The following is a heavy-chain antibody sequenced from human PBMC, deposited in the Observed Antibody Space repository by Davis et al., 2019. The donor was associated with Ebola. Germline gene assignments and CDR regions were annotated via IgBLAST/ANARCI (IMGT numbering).Heavy chain of an antibody. CDR3: ARESTVVTARTDY. Sequence: PGGSLRLSCAASGFTFSSYSMNWVRQAPGKGLEWVSYISSSGSTIYYADSVKGRFTISRDNAKNSLYLQMNSLRAEDTAVYYCARESTVVTARTDYWGQGTLVTVSS. D-gene: IGHD4-23*01. CDR1: GFTFSSYS. CDR2: ISSSGSTI. V-gene: IGHV3-48*04. J-gene: IGHJ4*02.